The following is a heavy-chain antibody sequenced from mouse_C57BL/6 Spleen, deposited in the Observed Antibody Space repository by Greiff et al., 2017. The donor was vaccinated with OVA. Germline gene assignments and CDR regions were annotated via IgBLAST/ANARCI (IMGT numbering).Heavy chain of an antibody. CDR2: IDPSDSYT. J-gene: IGHJ4*01. Sequence: VQLQQPGAELVMPGASVKLSCKASGYTFTSYWMHWVKQRPGQGLEWIGEIDPSDSYTHYNQKFKGKSTLTVDKSSSTAYMQLSSLTSEDSAVYYCARYWDNAMDYWGQGTSVTVSS. V-gene: IGHV1-69*01. CDR3: ARYWDNAMDY. D-gene: IGHD4-1*01. CDR1: GYTFTSYW.